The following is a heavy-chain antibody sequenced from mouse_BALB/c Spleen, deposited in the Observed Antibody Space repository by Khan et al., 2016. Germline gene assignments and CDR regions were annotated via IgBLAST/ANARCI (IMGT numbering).Heavy chain of an antibody. CDR1: GFTFSNYW. D-gene: IGHD2-14*01. CDR3: TGAYYRYPWFAY. J-gene: IGHJ3*01. Sequence: EVKLEESGGGLVQPGGSMKLSCVATGFTFSNYWLNWVRQSPEKGLEWVAEIRLKSNNYATHYVESVKGRFTISSEDSNSSAYIQMNNLRAEDTGIYYCTGAYYRYPWFAYWGQGTLVTVSA. CDR2: IRLKSNNYAT. V-gene: IGHV6-6*02.